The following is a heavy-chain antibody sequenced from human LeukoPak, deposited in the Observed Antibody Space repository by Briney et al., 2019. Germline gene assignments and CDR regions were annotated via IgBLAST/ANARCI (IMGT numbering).Heavy chain of an antibody. CDR2: IYPGDSDT. J-gene: IGHJ4*02. D-gene: IGHD2-2*01. CDR1: GYIFTSYW. Sequence: GASLKISCKGAGYIFTSYWIGWVRQLPGKGLEWMGVIYPGDSDTRYSPSFQGQVTISADKSISTAYLQWSSLKASDTALYYCARGGLDCSTTSCRFDYWGQGTLVTVSS. CDR3: ARGGLDCSTTSCRFDY. V-gene: IGHV5-51*01.